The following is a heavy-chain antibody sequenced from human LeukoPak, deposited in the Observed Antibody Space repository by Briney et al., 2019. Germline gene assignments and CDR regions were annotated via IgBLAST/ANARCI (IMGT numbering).Heavy chain of an antibody. J-gene: IGHJ5*01. Sequence: GGSLRLSWAASGFTLSNYWMHWVSQAPGEGRVWVSRIKGDGSQTVYADSVKGRFTIYRDNAKNTMYLQMKSLRDEDTAVYYCVRDWDHFDFDSWGQGNLVTVSS. CDR1: GFTLSNYW. V-gene: IGHV3-74*01. CDR3: VRDWDHFDFDS. D-gene: IGHD1-14*01. CDR2: IKGDGSQT.